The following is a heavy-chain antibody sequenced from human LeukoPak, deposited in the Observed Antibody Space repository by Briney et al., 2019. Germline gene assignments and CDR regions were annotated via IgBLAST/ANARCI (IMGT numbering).Heavy chain of an antibody. CDR2: IYHSGST. CDR1: GGSFSGYY. V-gene: IGHV4-34*01. D-gene: IGHD3-22*01. CDR3: ARDTYDSSGYTNQPNNWFDP. J-gene: IGHJ5*02. Sequence: SETLSLTCAVYGGSFSGYYWSWIRQPPGKGLEWIGSIYHSGSTYYNPSLKSRVTISVDTSKNQFSLKLSSVTAADTAVYYCARDTYDSSGYTNQPNNWFDPWGQGTLVTVSS.